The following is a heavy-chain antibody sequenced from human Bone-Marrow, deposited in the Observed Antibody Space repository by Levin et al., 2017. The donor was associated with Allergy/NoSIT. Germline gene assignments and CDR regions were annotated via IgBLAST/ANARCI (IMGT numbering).Heavy chain of an antibody. D-gene: IGHD3-9*01. J-gene: IGHJ6*03. CDR2: IGATSNYI. CDR1: GFTVGNNY. CDR3: ARVGGTFRHFEWLNHYYMDV. Sequence: GGSMRLSCAASGFTVGNNYMNWVRQVPGKGLEWVSSIGATSNYISYAASVKGRFTVSRDNAKNSLYLQMNSLRAEDTAVYYCARVGGTFRHFEWLNHYYMDVWGKGATVTVSS. V-gene: IGHV3-21*01.